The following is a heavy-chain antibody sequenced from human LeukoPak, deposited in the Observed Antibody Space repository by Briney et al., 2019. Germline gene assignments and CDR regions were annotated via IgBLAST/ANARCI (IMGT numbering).Heavy chain of an antibody. V-gene: IGHV3-23*01. Sequence: PGGSLRLSCAASGFTFSSYAMSWVRQAPGKGLEWVSAISGSGGSTYYADSVKGRFTISRDNSKNTLYLQMNSLRAEDTAVYYCAYGSGSFRAPDYWGQGTLVTVSS. J-gene: IGHJ4*02. CDR3: AYGSGSFRAPDY. CDR1: GFTFSSYA. CDR2: ISGSGGST. D-gene: IGHD3-10*01.